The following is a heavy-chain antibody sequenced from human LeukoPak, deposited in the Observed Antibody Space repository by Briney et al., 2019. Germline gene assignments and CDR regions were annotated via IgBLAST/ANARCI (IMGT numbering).Heavy chain of an antibody. CDR3: AREGYQLLTAFDY. CDR1: GFTFSSYA. CDR2: ISYDGSNK. Sequence: GGSLRLSCAASGFTFSSYAMHWVRQAPGKGLEWVAVISYDGSNKYYADSVKGRFTISRDNPKNTLYLQMNSLRAEDTAVYYCAREGYQLLTAFDYWGQGTLITVSS. J-gene: IGHJ4*02. V-gene: IGHV3-30-3*01. D-gene: IGHD2-2*01.